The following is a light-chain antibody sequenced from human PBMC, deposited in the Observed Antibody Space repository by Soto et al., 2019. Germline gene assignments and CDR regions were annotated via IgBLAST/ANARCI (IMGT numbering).Light chain of an antibody. J-gene: IGLJ1*01. V-gene: IGLV2-14*01. CDR1: NSDIGGYNY. CDR3: VSFTTSRSYV. CDR2: EVN. Sequence: QSALTQPASVSGSPGQSITISCTGTNSDIGGYNYVSWYQQHSGKAPKLMIFEVNTRPSGVSDRFSGSKSGNTASLTISGLQAEDEADYYCVSFTTSRSYVFGTGTKVTVL.